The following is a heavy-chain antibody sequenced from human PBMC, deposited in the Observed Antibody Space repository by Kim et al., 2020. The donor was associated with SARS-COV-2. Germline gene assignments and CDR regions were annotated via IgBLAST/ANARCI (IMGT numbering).Heavy chain of an antibody. J-gene: IGHJ3*02. D-gene: IGHD3-3*01. CDR3: ARESGLEYYDFWMIDI. CDR1: GYTFTSYG. V-gene: IGHV1-18*04. Sequence: ASVKVSCKASGYTFTSYGISWVRQAPGQGLEWMGWISAYNGNTNYAQKLQGRVTMTTDTSTSTAYMELRSLRSDDTAVYYCARESGLEYYDFWMIDIWGQGTMVTVSS. CDR2: ISAYNGNT.